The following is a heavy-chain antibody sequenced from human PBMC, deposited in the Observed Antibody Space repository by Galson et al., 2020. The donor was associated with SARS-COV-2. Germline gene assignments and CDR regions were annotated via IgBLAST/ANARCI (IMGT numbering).Heavy chain of an antibody. D-gene: IGHD1-26*01. J-gene: IGHJ4*02. V-gene: IGHV3-30*03. CDR1: GFTFSSYG. Sequence: GESLKISCAASGFTFSSYGMHWVRQAPGKGLEWVAVISYDGSNKYYADSVKGRFTISRDNSKNTLYLQMNSLRAEDTAVYYCARAKGGSYFVGCDYWGQGTLVTVSS. CDR3: ARAKGGSYFVGCDY. CDR2: ISYDGSNK.